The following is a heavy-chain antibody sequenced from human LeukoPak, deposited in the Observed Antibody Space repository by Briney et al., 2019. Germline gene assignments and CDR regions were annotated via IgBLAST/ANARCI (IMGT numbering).Heavy chain of an antibody. J-gene: IGHJ4*02. Sequence: GGSLRLSCAASGFTFSNAWMSWVRQAPGKGLEWVGRIKSKTDGGTTDYAAPVKGRFTISRDDSKNTLYLQMNSLKTEDTAVYYCARADSYGLRTPTNFGYWGQGTLVTVSS. CDR2: IKSKTDGGTT. CDR3: ARADSYGLRTPTNFGY. CDR1: GFTFSNAW. D-gene: IGHD5-18*01. V-gene: IGHV3-15*01.